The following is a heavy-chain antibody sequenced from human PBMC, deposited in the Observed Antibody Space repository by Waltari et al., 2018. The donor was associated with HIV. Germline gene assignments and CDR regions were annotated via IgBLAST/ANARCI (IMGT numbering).Heavy chain of an antibody. D-gene: IGHD5-18*01. J-gene: IGHJ2*01. CDR1: GSSISRSSYY. Sequence: QLQLQESGPGLVKPSETLSLTCTVSGSSISRSSYYWGWIRQPPGKGLEWIGSIYYSGSTYYNPSLKSRVTISVDTSKNQFSLKLSSVTAADTAVYYCARVQTGVDTAMVNRYFDLWGRGTLVTVSS. CDR2: IYYSGST. CDR3: ARVQTGVDTAMVNRYFDL. V-gene: IGHV4-39*01.